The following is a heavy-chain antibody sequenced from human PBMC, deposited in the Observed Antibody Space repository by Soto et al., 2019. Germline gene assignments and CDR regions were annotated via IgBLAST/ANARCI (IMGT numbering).Heavy chain of an antibody. CDR3: AKAGTIFGMVQLYYFDY. CDR1: GFTFSSYA. J-gene: IGHJ4*02. V-gene: IGHV3-23*01. Sequence: PGGSLRLSCAASGFTFSSYAMSWVRQAPGKGLEWVSAISGSGSSTYYADSVKGRFTISRDNSKNTLYLQMNSLRAEDTAVYYCAKAGTIFGMVQLYYFDYWGQGTLVTVSS. CDR2: ISGSGSST. D-gene: IGHD3-3*01.